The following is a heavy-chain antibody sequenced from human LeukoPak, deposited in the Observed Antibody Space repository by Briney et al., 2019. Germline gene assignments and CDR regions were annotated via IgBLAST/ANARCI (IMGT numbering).Heavy chain of an antibody. CDR2: IYYSGST. CDR3: ERPVRYSSPNWFDP. CDR1: GGSISSSSYY. J-gene: IGHJ5*02. Sequence: PSETLSLTXTVSGGSISSSSYYWGGIRQPPGKGLEWIGSIYYSGSTYYNPSLKSRVTISVDTSKNQFSLKLSSVTAADTAVYYCERPVRYSSPNWFDPWGQGTLVTVSS. V-gene: IGHV4-39*01. D-gene: IGHD6-19*01.